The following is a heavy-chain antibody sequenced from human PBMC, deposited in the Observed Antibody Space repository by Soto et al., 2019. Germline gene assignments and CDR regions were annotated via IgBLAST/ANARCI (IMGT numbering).Heavy chain of an antibody. Sequence: QVQLVESGGGVVQPGRSLRLSCAASGFTFSSYAMHWVRQAPGKGLEWVAVISYDGSNKYYADSVKGRFTISRDNSTNTLYLQMNSLRAEDTAVYYCARVRNSSVGRDWYFDLWGRGTLVTVSS. D-gene: IGHD3-10*01. CDR2: ISYDGSNK. J-gene: IGHJ2*01. V-gene: IGHV3-30-3*01. CDR1: GFTFSSYA. CDR3: ARVRNSSVGRDWYFDL.